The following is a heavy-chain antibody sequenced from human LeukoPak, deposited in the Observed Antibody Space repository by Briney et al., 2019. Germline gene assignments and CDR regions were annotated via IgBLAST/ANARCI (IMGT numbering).Heavy chain of an antibody. CDR2: IYYSGST. V-gene: IGHV4-59*08. D-gene: IGHD6-13*01. CDR3: ATHFTDLTAAAGITAWFDP. J-gene: IGHJ5*02. Sequence: SETLSLTCTVSGGSISSYYWIWIRQPPGKGLEWMGYIYYSGSTNYNPSLTSRFTISVDTSKNQFSLKLISVTAADTAVYYCATHFTDLTAAAGITAWFDPWGQGTLVTVSS. CDR1: GGSISSYY.